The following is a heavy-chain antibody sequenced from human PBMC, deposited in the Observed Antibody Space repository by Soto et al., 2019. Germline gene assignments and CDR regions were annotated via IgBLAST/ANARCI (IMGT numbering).Heavy chain of an antibody. CDR3: VKETGSYYESDY. V-gene: IGHV3-30*18. CDR1: GCTFSSYG. CDR2: ISYDGSNK. Sequence: PGGSLRLSWAAAGCTFSSYGMHWVRQAPGKELEWVALISYDGSNKYYADSVKGRFTISRDNSKNTLYLQMNSLRADDTAVYYCVKETGSYYESDYWGQGTLVTAPQ. D-gene: IGHD1-26*01. J-gene: IGHJ4*02.